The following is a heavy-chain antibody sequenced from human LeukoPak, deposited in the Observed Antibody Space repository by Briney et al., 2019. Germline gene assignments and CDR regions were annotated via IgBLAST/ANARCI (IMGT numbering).Heavy chain of an antibody. CDR2: IKSKTDGGTT. J-gene: IGHJ4*02. CDR3: TTVDDIVATDFDY. Sequence: GGSLRLSCAASGFTFSNAWMSWVRQAPGKGLEWVGRIKSKTDGGTTDYAAPVKGRFTISRDDSKNTLYLQMNSLKTEDTAVYYCTTVDDIVATDFDYWGQGTLVTVSS. V-gene: IGHV3-15*01. D-gene: IGHD5-12*01. CDR1: GFTFSNAW.